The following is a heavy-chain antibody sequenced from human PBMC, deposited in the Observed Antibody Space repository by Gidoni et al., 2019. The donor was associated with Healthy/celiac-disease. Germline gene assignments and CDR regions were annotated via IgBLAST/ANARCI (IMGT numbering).Heavy chain of an antibody. CDR3: ASVVVPAAFDY. J-gene: IGHJ4*02. Sequence: EVQLVESGGGLVKPGGSLRLSCAASGFTLSSYSMNWVRQAPGQGLEWVSSISSSSSYIYFADSVKGRFTISRYNAKSSLYLQMNSLRAEDTAVYYCASVVVPAAFDYWGQGTLVTVSS. CDR2: ISSSSSYI. CDR1: GFTLSSYS. V-gene: IGHV3-21*01. D-gene: IGHD2-2*01.